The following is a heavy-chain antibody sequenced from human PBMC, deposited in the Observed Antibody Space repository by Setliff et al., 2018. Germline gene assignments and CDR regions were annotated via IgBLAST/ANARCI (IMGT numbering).Heavy chain of an antibody. CDR1: GFTFDDYA. Sequence: GESLKISCAASGFTFDDYAMHWVRQAPGKGLEWVSLISWDGGSTYYADSVKGRFTISRDNSKNSLYLQMNSLRAEDTALYYCAKGRATYYGMDVWGQGTTVTVSS. V-gene: IGHV3-43D*03. CDR2: ISWDGGST. J-gene: IGHJ6*02. CDR3: AKGRATYYGMDV.